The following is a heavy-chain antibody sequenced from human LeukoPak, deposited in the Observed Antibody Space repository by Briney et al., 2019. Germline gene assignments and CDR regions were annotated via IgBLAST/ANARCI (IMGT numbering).Heavy chain of an antibody. CDR1: GFTFSSYG. Sequence: GGSLRLSCAASGFTFSSYGMHWVRQAPGKGLEWVAVISYDGSNKYYADSVKGRFTISRDNTKNTLYLQMNSLRAEDTAVYYSARDYRSYGLTFDYWGQGTLVTVPS. D-gene: IGHD5-18*01. CDR3: ARDYRSYGLTFDY. J-gene: IGHJ4*02. V-gene: IGHV3-30*03. CDR2: ISYDGSNK.